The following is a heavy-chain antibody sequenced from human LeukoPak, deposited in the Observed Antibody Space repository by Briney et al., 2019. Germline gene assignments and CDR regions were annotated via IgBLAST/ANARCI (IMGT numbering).Heavy chain of an antibody. D-gene: IGHD2-2*01. V-gene: IGHV4-34*01. J-gene: IGHJ6*02. CDR3: ARLKGVPAAIRYYYYYYGMDV. CDR2: INHSGST. Sequence: KASETLSLTCAVYGGSFSGYYWSWIRQPPGKGLEWIGEINHSGSTNYNPSLKSRVTISVDTSKNQFSLKLSSVTAADTAVYYCARLKGVPAAIRYYYYYYGMDVWGQGTTVTVSS. CDR1: GGSFSGYY.